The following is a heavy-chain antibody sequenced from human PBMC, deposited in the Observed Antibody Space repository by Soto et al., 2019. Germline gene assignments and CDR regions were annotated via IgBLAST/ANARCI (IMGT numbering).Heavy chain of an antibody. CDR3: AKDTYSSSWYF. D-gene: IGHD2-2*01. CDR2: IDKSGGDT. Sequence: PGGSLRLSCAASGFTLTNYLMTWVRQAPGKGLEWVSSIDKSGGDTYYADSVKGRFTISRDNSKNTLYPQMNGLRAEDTALYYCAKDTYSSSWYFWGQGTLVTVSS. V-gene: IGHV3-23*05. CDR1: GFTLTNYL. J-gene: IGHJ4*02.